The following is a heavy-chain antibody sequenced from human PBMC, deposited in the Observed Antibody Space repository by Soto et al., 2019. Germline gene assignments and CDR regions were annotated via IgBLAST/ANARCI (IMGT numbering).Heavy chain of an antibody. D-gene: IGHD1-26*01. Sequence: QITLKESGPTLVKPTQTLTLTCTFSGFSFTTSGVGVGWVRQPPGTALEWLALLYWDDDKRYSSSLKSRLTIAKDASKNQVVLTRTNMGPVDTATYYWAHRPGEGNGRASYYGMDVWGQGTTVTVSS. J-gene: IGHJ6*02. V-gene: IGHV2-5*02. CDR1: GFSFTTSGVG. CDR3: AHRPGEGNGRASYYGMDV. CDR2: LYWDDDK.